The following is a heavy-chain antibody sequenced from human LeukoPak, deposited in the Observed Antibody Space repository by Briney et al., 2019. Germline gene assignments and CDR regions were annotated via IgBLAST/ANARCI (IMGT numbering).Heavy chain of an antibody. J-gene: IGHJ4*02. Sequence: ASVKVSCKASRYTFIGDGVTCGRQAPGQGLEWMGGISAYNGDTNYAQNLQGRVTMTTDTSTRTAYMALRCLRFDDTAVYYCARGPSWHSYNRGWYADYWGQGTLVTVSS. CDR3: ARGPSWHSYNRGWYADY. D-gene: IGHD6-19*01. V-gene: IGHV1-18*01. CDR2: ISAYNGDT. CDR1: RYTFIGDG.